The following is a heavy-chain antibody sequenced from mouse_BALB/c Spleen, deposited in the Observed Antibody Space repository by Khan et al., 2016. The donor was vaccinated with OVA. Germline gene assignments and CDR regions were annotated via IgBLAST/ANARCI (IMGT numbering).Heavy chain of an antibody. CDR3: TRQGYVAWFTY. V-gene: IGHV1-31*01. J-gene: IGHJ3*01. CDR1: GYSFTSYY. CDR2: IDPCSGGT. D-gene: IGHD2-2*01. Sequence: VQLQQSGPELMKPGASVKISCKASGYSFTSYYIHWVMQSHGKSLEWIGYIDPCSGGTTYNQKFKGKATLTVDKSSSTAYISLSNLTSEDSAVYSCTRQGYVAWFTYWGQGTLVTVSA.